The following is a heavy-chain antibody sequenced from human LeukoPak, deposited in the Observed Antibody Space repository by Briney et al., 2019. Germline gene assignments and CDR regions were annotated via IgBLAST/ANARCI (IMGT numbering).Heavy chain of an antibody. D-gene: IGHD3-22*01. CDR3: ARDNYYDSSGFAY. Sequence: SETLSLTCTVSGGSISSGSYYWSWIRQPAGKGLEWIGRIYTSGSTNYNPSLKSRVTITVDTSKNQFSLKLSSVTAADTAVYYCARDNYYDSSGFAYWGQGTLVTVSS. CDR2: IYTSGST. CDR1: GGSISSGSYY. V-gene: IGHV4-61*02. J-gene: IGHJ4*02.